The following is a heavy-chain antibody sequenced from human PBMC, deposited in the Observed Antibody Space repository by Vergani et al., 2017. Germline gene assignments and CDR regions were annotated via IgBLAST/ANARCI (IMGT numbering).Heavy chain of an antibody. CDR2: VDPEDGET. CDR3: ATPQTVTTGGMEV. Sequence: EVQLVQSGAEVKKPGATMKISCKVSGYTFTDHYMHWVKQAPGKGLEWMGLVDPEDGETIYAEKFKVRITIAANTSTDTAHLELSSLRSEYTAVYYCATPQTVTTGGMEVWGQGTTVIVSS. V-gene: IGHV1-69-2*01. J-gene: IGHJ6*02. CDR1: GYTFTDHY. D-gene: IGHD4-17*01.